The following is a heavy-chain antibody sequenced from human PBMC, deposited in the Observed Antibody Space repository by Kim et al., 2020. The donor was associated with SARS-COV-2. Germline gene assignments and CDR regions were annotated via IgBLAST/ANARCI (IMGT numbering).Heavy chain of an antibody. V-gene: IGHV7-4-1*02. Sequence: ASVKVSCKASGYTFTSYAMNWVRQAPGQGLEWMGWINTNTGNPTYAQGFTGRFVFSLDTSVSTAYLQISSLKAEDTAVYYCARGERAYYYDSSGYSYYFDYWGQGTLVTVSS. CDR2: INTNTGNP. CDR3: ARGERAYYYDSSGYSYYFDY. D-gene: IGHD3-22*01. CDR1: GYTFTSYA. J-gene: IGHJ4*02.